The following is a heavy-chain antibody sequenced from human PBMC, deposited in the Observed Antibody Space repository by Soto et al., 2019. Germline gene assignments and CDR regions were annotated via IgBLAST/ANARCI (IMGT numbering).Heavy chain of an antibody. CDR2: ISGSGGDT. V-gene: IGHV3-23*01. Sequence: GGSLRLSCAASGFTFRSNAMSWVRQAPGKGLEWVSAISGSGGDTYYADSVKGRFTISRGNFENTLYLQMSSLRAEDTAVYYCAKHSSLAVAGTRGFDYWGQGTLVTVSS. J-gene: IGHJ4*02. CDR3: AKHSSLAVAGTRGFDY. D-gene: IGHD6-19*01. CDR1: GFTFRSNA.